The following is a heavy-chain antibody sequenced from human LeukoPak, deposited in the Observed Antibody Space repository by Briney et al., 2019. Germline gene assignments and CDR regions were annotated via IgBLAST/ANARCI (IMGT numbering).Heavy chain of an antibody. CDR1: GFTFSSYG. D-gene: IGHD2-2*01. Sequence: GGSLRLSCAASGFTFSSYGMHWVRQAPGKGLEWVAFIRYDGSNKYYADSVKGRFTISRDNAKNSVYLQMNSLRVEDTALYYCARDREECSTTSQGCFDIWGQGTMVTVSS. J-gene: IGHJ3*02. CDR2: IRYDGSNK. CDR3: ARDREECSTTSQGCFDI. V-gene: IGHV3-30*02.